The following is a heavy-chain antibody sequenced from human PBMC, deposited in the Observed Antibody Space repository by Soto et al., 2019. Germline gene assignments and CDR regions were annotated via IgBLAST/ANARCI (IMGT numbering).Heavy chain of an antibody. CDR1: GFSFRSYY. J-gene: IGHJ4*02. D-gene: IGHD3-10*01. CDR3: ARVGTYYGSASQYYSDY. Sequence: PGGSLRLSCAASGFSFRSYYMNWVRQAPGKGLEWVSSISSSSSYINYADSVKGRFTISGDNAKNSLYLQMNSLRAEDTAVYYCARVGTYYGSASQYYSDYWGQGTLVTVSS. V-gene: IGHV3-21*01. CDR2: ISSSSSYI.